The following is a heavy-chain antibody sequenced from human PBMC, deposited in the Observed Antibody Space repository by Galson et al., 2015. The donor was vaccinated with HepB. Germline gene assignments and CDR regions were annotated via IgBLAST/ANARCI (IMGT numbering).Heavy chain of an antibody. CDR1: GFTFSSYT. V-gene: IGHV3-30*04. J-gene: IGHJ4*02. D-gene: IGHD5-12*01. Sequence: SLRLSCAASGFTFSSYTMHWVRQAPGKGLEWVAVISYDGSNKYYADSVRGRFTISRDNSKTTLYLQMNSLTAEDTAVFYCARDRDQGKWLLAFDYWGQGTLVTVSS. CDR3: ARDRDQGKWLLAFDY. CDR2: ISYDGSNK.